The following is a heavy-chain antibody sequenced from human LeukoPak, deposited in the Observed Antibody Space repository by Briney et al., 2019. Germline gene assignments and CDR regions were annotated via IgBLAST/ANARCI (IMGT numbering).Heavy chain of an antibody. Sequence: ASVKVSCKASGYTFTSYYMHWVRQAPGQGLEWMGLINPSGGSTSYAQKFQGRVTMTRDMSTSTVYMELSSLRSEDTAVYYCARDGYNYRVFDYWGQGTLVTVSS. J-gene: IGHJ4*02. CDR1: GYTFTSYY. V-gene: IGHV1-46*01. D-gene: IGHD5-24*01. CDR3: ARDGYNYRVFDY. CDR2: INPSGGST.